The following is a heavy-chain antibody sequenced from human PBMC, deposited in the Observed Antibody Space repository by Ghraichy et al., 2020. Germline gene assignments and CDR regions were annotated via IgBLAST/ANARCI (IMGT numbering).Heavy chain of an antibody. V-gene: IGHV4-34*01. CDR2: INHSGST. Sequence: SQTRSLTCAVYGGSFSGYYWSWIRQPPGKGLEWIGEINHSGSTNYNPSLKSRVTISVDTSKNQFSLKLSSVTAADTAVYYCARGRPERVVPAAAKYYYYMDVWGKGTTVTVSS. CDR1: GGSFSGYY. D-gene: IGHD2-2*01. J-gene: IGHJ6*03. CDR3: ARGRPERVVPAAAKYYYYMDV.